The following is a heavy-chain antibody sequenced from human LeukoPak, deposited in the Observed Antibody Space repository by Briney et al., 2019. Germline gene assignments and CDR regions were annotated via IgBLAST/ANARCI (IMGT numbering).Heavy chain of an antibody. CDR1: GFSFSNYA. Sequence: PGGSLRLSCAASGFSFSNYAMSWVRAAPGEGLEWVSAISGSGASTYSDASVKGRFTISRDNSKQTLFLQMNSLRAEDTAVYYCAKDLGYCSSTSCLFDYWGQGTLLSVSS. V-gene: IGHV3-23*01. CDR2: ISGSGAST. D-gene: IGHD2-2*01. CDR3: AKDLGYCSSTSCLFDY. J-gene: IGHJ4*02.